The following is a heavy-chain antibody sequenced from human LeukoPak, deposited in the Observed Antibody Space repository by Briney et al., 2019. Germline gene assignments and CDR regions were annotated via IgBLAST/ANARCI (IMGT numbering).Heavy chain of an antibody. Sequence: GGSLRLSYAASGFTFITYNMNWGRQAPGKGLERVSYISSSGSTIYYADSVKGRFTISRDNAKDSLYLQMNSLRAEDTAVYYCARVPPSSGDYWGQGTLVTVSS. D-gene: IGHD3-22*01. J-gene: IGHJ4*02. CDR2: ISSSGSTI. CDR3: ARVPPSSGDY. V-gene: IGHV3-48*04. CDR1: GFTFITYN.